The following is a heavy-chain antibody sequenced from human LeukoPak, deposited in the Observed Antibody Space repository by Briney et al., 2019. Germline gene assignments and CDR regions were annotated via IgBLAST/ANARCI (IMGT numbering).Heavy chain of an antibody. CDR3: TRDRFYVWFDP. CDR1: EFTFGTHT. V-gene: IGHV3-49*03. Sequence: GGSLRLSCTTSEFTFGTHTMHWFCQAPGKGLQWIGFIRSSGTTQYAASVKGRFTISRDDSKSIAYLQMNSLKTEDTAVYYCTRDRFYVWFDPWGQGTLVTVSS. CDR2: IRSSGTT. D-gene: IGHD3-16*01. J-gene: IGHJ5*02.